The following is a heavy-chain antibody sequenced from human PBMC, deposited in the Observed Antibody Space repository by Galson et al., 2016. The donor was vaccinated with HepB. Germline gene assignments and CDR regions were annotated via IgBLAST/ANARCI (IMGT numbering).Heavy chain of an antibody. CDR3: ARGIMVQGVSYAIDV. J-gene: IGHJ6*02. D-gene: IGHD3-10*01. Sequence: PALVKPTQTLTLTCTFSGVSVSAPGMCVSWIRQPPGKALEWLAVIKWDDDKYYSTSLKTRLTISKATSKKHVVLRMTNMDPVDTATYYCARGIMVQGVSYAIDVWGQGSTVTVSS. CDR2: IKWDDDK. CDR1: GVSVSAPGMC. V-gene: IGHV2-70*01.